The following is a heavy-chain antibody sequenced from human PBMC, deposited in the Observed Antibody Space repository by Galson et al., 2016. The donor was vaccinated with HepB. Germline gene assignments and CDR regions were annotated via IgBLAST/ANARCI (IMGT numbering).Heavy chain of an antibody. CDR3: ARDFSGGFDH. V-gene: IGHV4-39*07. J-gene: IGHJ4*02. CDR1: GDSITDGNYY. Sequence: SETLSLTCSVSGDSITDGNYYWGWIRRPPGKGLEWIGSVYYTGNTYNNPSLKSRVTISVDTSKSQVSLRLASVTAADTAVYYCARDFSGGFDHWGQGTVVTFSS. D-gene: IGHD3-16*01. CDR2: VYYTGNT.